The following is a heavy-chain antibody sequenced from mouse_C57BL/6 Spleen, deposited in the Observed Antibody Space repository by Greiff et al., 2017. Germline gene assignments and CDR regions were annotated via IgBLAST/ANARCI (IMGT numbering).Heavy chain of an antibody. CDR3: ARWYYGSSYWYFDV. Sequence: QVQLQQPGPELVKPGASVKLSCKASGYTFTSYWMHWVKQRPGQGLEWIGNINPSNGGTNYNEKFKSKATLTVDKSSSTAYMQLSSLTSEDSAVYYCARWYYGSSYWYFDVWGTGTTVTVSS. CDR1: GYTFTSYW. D-gene: IGHD1-1*01. J-gene: IGHJ1*03. V-gene: IGHV1-53*01. CDR2: INPSNGGT.